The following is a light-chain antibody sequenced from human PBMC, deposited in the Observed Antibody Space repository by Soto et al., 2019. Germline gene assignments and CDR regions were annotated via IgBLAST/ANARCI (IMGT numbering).Light chain of an antibody. J-gene: IGKJ1*01. Sequence: EIVMTQSPGTLSLSPGEGATLSCRASQSISSTFLAWYQHKPGQAPRVLIYGASRRAAGIPDRFSGSGSGKDFTLTISRLEPEDFAVYYCQQYESSWTFVQGTKVEVK. CDR2: GAS. CDR3: QQYESSWT. V-gene: IGKV3-20*01. CDR1: QSISSTF.